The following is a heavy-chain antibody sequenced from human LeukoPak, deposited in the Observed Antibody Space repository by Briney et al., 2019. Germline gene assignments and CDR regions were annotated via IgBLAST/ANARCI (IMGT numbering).Heavy chain of an antibody. V-gene: IGHV3-66*01. Sequence: GGSLRLSCAASVFTVSSNYMSWVRQAPGKGLEWVSVIYSGGSTYYADSVKGRFTISRDNSKNTLYLQMNSLRAEDTAVYYCAARANRITISGVVIPLTDYWGQGTLVTVSS. D-gene: IGHD3-3*01. CDR2: IYSGGST. J-gene: IGHJ4*02. CDR1: VFTVSSNY. CDR3: AARANRITISGVVIPLTDY.